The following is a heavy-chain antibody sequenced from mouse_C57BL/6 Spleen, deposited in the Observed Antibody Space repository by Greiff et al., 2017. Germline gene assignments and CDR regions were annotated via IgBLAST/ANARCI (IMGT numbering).Heavy chain of an antibody. Sequence: VQGVESGPGLVQPSQSLSITCTVSGFSLTSYGIHWVRQSPGKGLEWLGVIWRGGSTDYNAAFMSRLSITKDNSKSQVFFKMNSLQADDTAIYYCARDGYYVGLYYAMDYWGQGTSVTVSS. J-gene: IGHJ4*01. CDR3: ARDGYYVGLYYAMDY. V-gene: IGHV2-5*01. CDR2: IWRGGST. CDR1: GFSLTSYG. D-gene: IGHD2-3*01.